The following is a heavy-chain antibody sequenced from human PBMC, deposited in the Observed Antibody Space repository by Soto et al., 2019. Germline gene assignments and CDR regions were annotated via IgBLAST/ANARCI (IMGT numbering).Heavy chain of an antibody. CDR3: ARDKGSGWPSIGFDS. CDR1: GFTFSSYA. J-gene: IGHJ4*02. CDR2: ISYDGSNK. Sequence: QVQLVESGGGVVQPGRSLRLSCAASGFTFSSYAMHWVRQAPGKGLEWVAVISYDGSNKYYAASVKGRFTISRDNSKNTLYLEMNSLRAEDTAVYYCARDKGSGWPSIGFDSWGQGTLVTVSS. D-gene: IGHD6-19*01. V-gene: IGHV3-30-3*01.